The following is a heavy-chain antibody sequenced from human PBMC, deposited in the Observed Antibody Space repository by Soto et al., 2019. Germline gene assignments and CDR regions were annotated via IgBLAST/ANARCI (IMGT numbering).Heavy chain of an antibody. CDR2: INHSGST. CDR3: ARFGSSWGGDYYFDY. J-gene: IGHJ4*02. CDR1: GGSFSGYY. D-gene: IGHD6-6*01. Sequence: QVQLQQWGAGLLKPSETLSLTCAVYGGSFSGYYWSWIRQPPGKGLEWIGEINHSGSTNYNPSLKSRVTISVDTSKNQFSLKLSSVTAADTAVYYCARFGSSWGGDYYFDYWGQGTLVTVSS. V-gene: IGHV4-34*01.